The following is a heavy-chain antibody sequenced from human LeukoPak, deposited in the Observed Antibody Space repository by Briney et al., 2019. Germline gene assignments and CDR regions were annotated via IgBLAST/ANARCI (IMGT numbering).Heavy chain of an antibody. Sequence: SVKVSCKASGGTFSSYAISWVRQAPGQGLEWMGGIIPIFGTANYAQKFQGRVTITADESTSTAFMELSSLRSEDTAVYYCARAAGRRGYYYYYGMDVWGKGATVTVSS. J-gene: IGHJ6*04. CDR1: GGTFSSYA. CDR3: ARAAGRRGYYYYYGMDV. D-gene: IGHD6-13*01. V-gene: IGHV1-69*13. CDR2: IIPIFGTA.